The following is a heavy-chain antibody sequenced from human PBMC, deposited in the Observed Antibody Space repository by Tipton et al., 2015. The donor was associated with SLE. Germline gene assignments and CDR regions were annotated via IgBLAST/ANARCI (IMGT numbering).Heavy chain of an antibody. CDR1: GGSISSYY. CDR3: AKLGVGLED. D-gene: IGHD1-26*01. Sequence: TLSLTCTVSGGSISSYYWSWIRQPPGKGLEWIGYIYYSGSTNYNPSLKSRVTISVDTSKNQFSLKLSSVTAADTAVYYCAKLGVGLEDWGQGTLVTVSS. J-gene: IGHJ4*02. CDR2: IYYSGST. V-gene: IGHV4-59*01.